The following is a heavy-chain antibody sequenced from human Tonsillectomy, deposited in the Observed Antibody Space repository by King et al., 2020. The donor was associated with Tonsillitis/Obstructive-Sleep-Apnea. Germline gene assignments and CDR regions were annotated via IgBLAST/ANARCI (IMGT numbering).Heavy chain of an antibody. CDR2: INHSGIA. D-gene: IGHD1-26*01. CDR1: GGSFSGYY. Sequence: VQLQQWGAGLLKPSETLSLTCAVYGGSFSGYYWIWIRQPPGKRLEWIGEINHSGIANYNPSLKSRVTISVDTSKNQFSLNLRFVTAADTAVYYCARGSTVGATDYWGQGTLVTVSS. V-gene: IGHV4-34*01. J-gene: IGHJ4*02. CDR3: ARGSTVGATDY.